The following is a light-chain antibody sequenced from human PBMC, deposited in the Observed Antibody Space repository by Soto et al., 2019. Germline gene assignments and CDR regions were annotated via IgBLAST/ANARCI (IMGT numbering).Light chain of an antibody. V-gene: IGKV3-20*01. J-gene: IGKJ2*01. CDR2: GAS. CDR3: QQYGSSPYT. Sequence: EIVLTQSPGTLSLSPGERATLSCRASQTVANKYLAWYQQKSGQAPRLLIYGASSRATGIPDRFSGSGSGTDFTLTIPRLEPEDFAVYYCQQYGSSPYTFGQGTKVDIK. CDR1: QTVANKY.